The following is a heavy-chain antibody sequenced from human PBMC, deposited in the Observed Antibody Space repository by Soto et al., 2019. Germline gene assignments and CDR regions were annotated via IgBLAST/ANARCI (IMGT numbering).Heavy chain of an antibody. J-gene: IGHJ4*02. CDR2: ISTYKGNT. V-gene: IGHV1-18*04. D-gene: IGHD6-13*01. Sequence: QVQLVQSGGEVKKPGASVNISCKATGYTFISYSITWVRQAPGQGLERMGWISTYKGNTKYAQSLQVRVTLTRDTSTNTAVMEIRGLRSDDTAIYYCAREGAHSTGWYDYFDQWGQGTRVAVSS. CDR3: AREGAHSTGWYDYFDQ. CDR1: GYTFISYS.